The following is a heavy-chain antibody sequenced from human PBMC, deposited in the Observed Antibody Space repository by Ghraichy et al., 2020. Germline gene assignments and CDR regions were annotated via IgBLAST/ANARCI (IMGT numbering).Heavy chain of an antibody. V-gene: IGHV2-70*11. J-gene: IGHJ6*02. D-gene: IGHD3-10*01. CDR3: ARIRVGVNRFGMDV. Sequence: SGPTLVKPTQTLTLTCTFSGFSLTTSGMCVSWIRQPPGKALEWLARIDWDDDKYYSTSLKTRLTISKDTSKNQGVLTLTSRDPVDTATYYCARIRVGVNRFGMDVWGQGTSVTVAS. CDR2: IDWDDDK. CDR1: GFSLTTSGMC.